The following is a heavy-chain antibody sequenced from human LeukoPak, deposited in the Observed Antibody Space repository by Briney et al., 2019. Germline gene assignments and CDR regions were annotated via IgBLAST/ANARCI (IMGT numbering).Heavy chain of an antibody. Sequence: ASVKVSCKASGYTFTSYGISWVRQAPGQGLEWIGWISAYNGNTNYAQKLQGRVTMTTDTSTSTAYMELRSLRSDDTAVYYCARVAAYYDSSGYSYYWAQGTLVTVSS. CDR2: ISAYNGNT. J-gene: IGHJ4*02. CDR1: GYTFTSYG. CDR3: ARVAAYYDSSGYSYY. D-gene: IGHD3-22*01. V-gene: IGHV1-18*01.